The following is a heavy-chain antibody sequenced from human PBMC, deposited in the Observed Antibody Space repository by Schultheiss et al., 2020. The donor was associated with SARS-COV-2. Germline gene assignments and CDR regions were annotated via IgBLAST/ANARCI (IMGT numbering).Heavy chain of an antibody. Sequence: GGSLRLSCASSGFPFSAYWMTWVRQAPGKGLEWVVVISYDGSNHYYADSVKGRFTISRDNAKNSLYLQMHSLRVEDTAVYYCVRDRSWWTPYNCFDLWGRGTLVTVSS. CDR2: ISYDGSNH. D-gene: IGHD2-15*01. CDR1: GFPFSAYW. V-gene: IGHV3-30-3*01. J-gene: IGHJ5*02. CDR3: VRDRSWWTPYNCFDL.